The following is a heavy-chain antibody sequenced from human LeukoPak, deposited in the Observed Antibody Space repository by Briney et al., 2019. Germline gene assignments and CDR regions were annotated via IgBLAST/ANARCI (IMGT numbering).Heavy chain of an antibody. CDR1: GFTFSSYS. V-gene: IGHV3-21*01. CDR3: ARDPYSGTYGDTYYYYMDV. CDR2: ISSSSSYI. Sequence: GGSLRLSCAASGFTFSSYSMNWVRQAPGKGLEWVSSISSSSSYIYYADSVKGRFTIPRDNARNSLYLQMNSLRAEDTAVYYCARDPYSGTYGDTYYYYMDVWGKGTTVTISS. D-gene: IGHD1-26*01. J-gene: IGHJ6*03.